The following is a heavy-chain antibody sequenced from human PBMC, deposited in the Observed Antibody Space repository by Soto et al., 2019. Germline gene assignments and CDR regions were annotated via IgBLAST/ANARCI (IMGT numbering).Heavy chain of an antibody. D-gene: IGHD3-16*01. V-gene: IGHV2-5*02. J-gene: IGHJ4*02. CDR1: GFSLSTSGVG. CDR3: AHSALHMITFGGVGVTGYDY. CDR2: IYWDDDK. Sequence: QITLKESGPTLVKPTQTLTLTCTFSGFSLSTSGVGVGWIRQPPGKALEWLALIYWDDDKRYSPSLKSRLTITKDTSKNPVVLTMTHMDPVDTATYYCAHSALHMITFGGVGVTGYDYWGQGTLVTVSS.